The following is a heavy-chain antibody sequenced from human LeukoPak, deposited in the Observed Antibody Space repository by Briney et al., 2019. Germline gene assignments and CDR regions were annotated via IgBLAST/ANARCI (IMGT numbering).Heavy chain of an antibody. V-gene: IGHV3-23*01. D-gene: IGHD1-26*01. Sequence: EGSLRLSCAASGFTFSSYAMSWVRQAPGKGLEWVSAISGSGGSTYYADSVKGRFTISRDNSKNTLYLQMNSLRAEDTAVYYCAKRVGRGDYYYYMDVWGKGTTVTVSS. CDR3: AKRVGRGDYYYYMDV. CDR2: ISGSGGST. CDR1: GFTFSSYA. J-gene: IGHJ6*03.